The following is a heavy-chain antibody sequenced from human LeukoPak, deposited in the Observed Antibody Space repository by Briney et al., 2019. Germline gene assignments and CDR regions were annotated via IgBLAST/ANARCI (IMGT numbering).Heavy chain of an antibody. J-gene: IGHJ4*02. CDR1: RFPFSDAW. CDR2: IKSKGGGGTI. Sequence: GGSLRLSCTGSRFPFSDAWMTWVRQAPGQGPEWVGRIKSKGGGGTIDYASPVKGRFTISRDDSENTLYLQMNSLRTDDTAVYYCSKDLPHTRAWALNYWGQGALVTVSS. V-gene: IGHV3-15*01. D-gene: IGHD2-2*01. CDR3: SKDLPHTRAWALNY.